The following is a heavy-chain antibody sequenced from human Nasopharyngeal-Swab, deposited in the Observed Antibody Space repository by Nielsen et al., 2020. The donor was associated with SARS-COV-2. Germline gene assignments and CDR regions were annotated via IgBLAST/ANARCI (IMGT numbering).Heavy chain of an antibody. Sequence: SETPSLTRTFSCCSISSGGFYLSWVRQHPGKGLEWIGYIYYSGSTYYNPSLKSRVTISVDTSKNQFSLKLSSVTAADTAVYYCARARITMIVVVDAFDIWGQGTMVTVSS. CDR1: CCSISSGGFY. J-gene: IGHJ3*02. V-gene: IGHV4-31*03. CDR3: ARARITMIVVVDAFDI. D-gene: IGHD3-22*01. CDR2: IYYSGST.